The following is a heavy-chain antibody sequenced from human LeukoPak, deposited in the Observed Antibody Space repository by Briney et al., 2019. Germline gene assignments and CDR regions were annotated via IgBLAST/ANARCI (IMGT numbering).Heavy chain of an antibody. Sequence: PGGSLRLSCTTSGFTFGDYPMSWVRQAPGKGLEWVSVIYSGGSTYYADSVKGRFTISRDNSKNTLYLQMNSLRAEDTAVYYCASPLGYSSSWSRYYYYGMDVWGQGTTVTVSS. CDR3: ASPLGYSSSWSRYYYYGMDV. J-gene: IGHJ6*02. CDR2: IYSGGST. V-gene: IGHV3-66*01. CDR1: GFTFGDYP. D-gene: IGHD6-13*01.